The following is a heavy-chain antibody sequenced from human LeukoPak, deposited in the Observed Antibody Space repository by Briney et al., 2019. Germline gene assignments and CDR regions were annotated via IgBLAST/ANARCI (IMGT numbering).Heavy chain of an antibody. D-gene: IGHD5/OR15-5a*01. Sequence: GGSLRLSCAASGFAFSSYCMSWVRQAPGKGLEWVAAIKGDESEIYYVDSVKGRFTISRDNTKNSLYLQMNNLRAEDTAVFYCARDVSWGQGTLVTVSS. V-gene: IGHV3-7*04. CDR1: GFAFSSYC. CDR3: ARDVS. J-gene: IGHJ5*02. CDR2: IKGDESEI.